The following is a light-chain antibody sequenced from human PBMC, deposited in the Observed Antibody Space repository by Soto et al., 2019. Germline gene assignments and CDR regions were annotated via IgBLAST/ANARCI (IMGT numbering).Light chain of an antibody. J-gene: IGKJ1*01. CDR2: AAS. CDR3: QQYDSPRGT. Sequence: EIVMTQSPATLSVSPGERAILSCRASQSISINLAWYQQKPGQAPRLLIYAASSRATGIPVRFSGSGSGTDFTLTISRLEPEDFAIYYCQQYDSPRGTFGQGTKVDIK. V-gene: IGKV3D-15*01. CDR1: QSISIN.